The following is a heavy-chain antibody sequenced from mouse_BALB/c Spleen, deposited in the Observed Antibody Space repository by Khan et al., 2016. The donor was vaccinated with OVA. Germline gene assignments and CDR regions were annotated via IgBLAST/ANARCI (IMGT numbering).Heavy chain of an antibody. J-gene: IGHJ3*01. CDR3: ARGGPDGAWFVY. D-gene: IGHD1-1*02. V-gene: IGHV1S132*01. Sequence: QVQLKQSGAELVRPGASVKLSCKTSGYIFTSYWIHWVKQRSGQGLEWIARIYPGTNSTYYNEKFKGKATLTADKSSSTAYMQLSSLYADDSAVYFCARGGPDGAWFVYWGQGTLVTVSA. CDR2: IYPGTNST. CDR1: GYIFTSYW.